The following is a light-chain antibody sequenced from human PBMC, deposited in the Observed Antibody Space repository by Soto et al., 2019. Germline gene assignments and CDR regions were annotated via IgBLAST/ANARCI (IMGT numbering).Light chain of an antibody. Sequence: EIVLTQSPATLSLSPGERATLSCRASQSVRRYLAWYQQKPGQAPRLLMYDASNRATGIPARFSGSGSGTDFTLTISSLDPEDFAVYYCQPYSNWPSITFGQGTRLEIK. CDR3: QPYSNWPSIT. J-gene: IGKJ5*01. CDR1: QSVRRY. V-gene: IGKV3-11*01. CDR2: DAS.